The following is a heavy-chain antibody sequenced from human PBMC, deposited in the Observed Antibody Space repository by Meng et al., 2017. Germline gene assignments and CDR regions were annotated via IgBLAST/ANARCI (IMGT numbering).Heavy chain of an antibody. V-gene: IGHV1-69*01. CDR3: AREGPCGGDCSGFDY. Sequence: QGEWVQSGGEVKKPGSSVKVSCRASGGTFSSYAISWVRQAPGQGLEWMGGIIPIFGTANYAQKFQGRVTITADESTSTAYMELSSLRSEDTAVYYCAREGPCGGDCSGFDYWGQGTLVTVSS. D-gene: IGHD2-21*02. J-gene: IGHJ4*02. CDR1: GGTFSSYA. CDR2: IIPIFGTA.